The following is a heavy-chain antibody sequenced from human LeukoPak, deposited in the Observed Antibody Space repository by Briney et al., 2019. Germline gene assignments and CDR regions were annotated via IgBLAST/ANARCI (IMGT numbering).Heavy chain of an antibody. Sequence: GASVKVSCKASGGTFSSYAISWVRQAPGQGLEWMGGIIPIFGTANYAQKFQGRVTITADESTSTAYMELSSLRSDDTAVYYCARAGYGSGSYYNYYYYMDVWGKGTTVTISS. CDR1: GGTFSSYA. CDR2: IIPIFGTA. V-gene: IGHV1-69*13. D-gene: IGHD3-10*01. J-gene: IGHJ6*03. CDR3: ARAGYGSGSYYNYYYYMDV.